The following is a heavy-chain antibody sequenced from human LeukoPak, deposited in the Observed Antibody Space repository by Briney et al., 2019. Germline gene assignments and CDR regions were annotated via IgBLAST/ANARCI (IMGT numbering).Heavy chain of an antibody. CDR1: GGSFSGYY. D-gene: IGHD3-10*01. CDR3: ARGAYGSGSHQGVGFDY. J-gene: IGHJ4*02. CDR2: INHSGST. Sequence: PSETLSLTCAVYGGSFSGYYWSWIRQPPGKGLEWIGEINHSGSTNYNPSLKSRVTISVDTSKNQFSLKLSSVTAADTAVYYCARGAYGSGSHQGVGFDYWGQGTLVTVSS. V-gene: IGHV4-34*01.